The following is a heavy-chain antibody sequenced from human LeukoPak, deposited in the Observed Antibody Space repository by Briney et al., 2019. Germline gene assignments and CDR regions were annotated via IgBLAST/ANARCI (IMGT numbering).Heavy chain of an antibody. V-gene: IGHV3-30*18. Sequence: GGSLRLSCAASGFTFSSYGMHWVRQAPGKGLEWVAVISYYGSNKYYADSVKGRFTISRDNSKNTLYLQMNSLRAEDTAVYYCAKDLFYYDSSGHGPLDYWGQGTLVTVSS. J-gene: IGHJ4*02. CDR3: AKDLFYYDSSGHGPLDY. CDR2: ISYYGSNK. D-gene: IGHD3-22*01. CDR1: GFTFSSYG.